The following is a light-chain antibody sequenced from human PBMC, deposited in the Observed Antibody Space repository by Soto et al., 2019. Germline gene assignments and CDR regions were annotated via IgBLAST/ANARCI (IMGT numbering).Light chain of an antibody. CDR3: QQSSTWPLT. CDR2: DAS. CDR1: QSSSSY. V-gene: IGKV3-11*01. Sequence: EVVLTQPPVTLTLSPGERATLSCRASQSSSSYLAWYQQKPGQAPRLLIYDASNRATGIPARVSGGGSGTDFTLAISSREPEDFAVYYCQQSSTWPLTFGGGTKVAIK. J-gene: IGKJ4*01.